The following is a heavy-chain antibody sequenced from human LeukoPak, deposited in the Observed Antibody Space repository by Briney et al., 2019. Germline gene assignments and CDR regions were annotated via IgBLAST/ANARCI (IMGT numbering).Heavy chain of an antibody. J-gene: IGHJ4*02. CDR3: ARDPYDSGGYLFDY. CDR2: INPNSGGT. Sequence: GASVKVSCKASGYTFTGYYMHWVRQAPGQGLEWMGWINPNSGGTNYAQKFQGRVTMTRDTSISTAYMELSRLRSDDTAVYYCARDPYDSGGYLFDYWGQGTLVTVSS. D-gene: IGHD3-22*01. CDR1: GYTFTGYY. V-gene: IGHV1-2*02.